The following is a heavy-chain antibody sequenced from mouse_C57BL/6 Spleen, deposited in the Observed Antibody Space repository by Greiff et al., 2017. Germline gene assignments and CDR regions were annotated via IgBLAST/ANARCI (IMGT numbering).Heavy chain of an antibody. D-gene: IGHD4-1*01. J-gene: IGHJ2*01. V-gene: IGHV1-19*01. Sequence: EVQLQQSGPVLVKPGASVKMSCKASGYTFTDYYMNWVKQSHGKSLEWIGVINPYNGGTSYNQKFKGKATLTVDKSSSTAYMELNSLTSADSAVYYCASPLTGDYFDYWGQGTTLTVSS. CDR3: ASPLTGDYFDY. CDR1: GYTFTDYY. CDR2: INPYNGGT.